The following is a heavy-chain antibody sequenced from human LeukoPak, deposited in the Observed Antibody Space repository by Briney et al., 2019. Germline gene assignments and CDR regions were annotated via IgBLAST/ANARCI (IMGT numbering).Heavy chain of an antibody. V-gene: IGHV3-7*01. J-gene: IGHJ4*02. CDR2: IKQDGSVK. Sequence: GGSLRLSCAASGFTLSSYCMSWVRQAPGKGMEWVANIKQDGSVKYYVDSVKGRFTVSRDNAKNSLYLQMNSLRAEDTAVYYCARDGYSSNWYFDYWGQGTLVTVSS. D-gene: IGHD6-13*01. CDR1: GFTLSSYC. CDR3: ARDGYSSNWYFDY.